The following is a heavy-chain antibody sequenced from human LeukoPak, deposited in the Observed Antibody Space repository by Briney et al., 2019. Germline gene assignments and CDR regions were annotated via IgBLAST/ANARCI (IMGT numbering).Heavy chain of an antibody. V-gene: IGHV3-23*01. J-gene: IGHJ4*02. Sequence: GGSLRLSCAASGFTFSSYGMHWVRQAPGKGLEWVSTINHNGGNTYYADSVKGRFTISRDNSKNTLYLQMNSLRAEDTAVYYCAKVCVWNEYYFDYWGQGTLVTVSS. CDR2: INHNGGNT. CDR3: AKVCVWNEYYFDY. CDR1: GFTFSSYG. D-gene: IGHD1-1*01.